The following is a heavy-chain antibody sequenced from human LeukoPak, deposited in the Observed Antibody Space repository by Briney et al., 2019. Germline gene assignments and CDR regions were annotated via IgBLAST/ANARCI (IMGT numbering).Heavy chain of an antibody. CDR1: GGTFSSYA. Sequence: ASVKVSCKTSGGTFSSYAISWVRRAPGQGLEWMGGIIPIFGTANYAQKFQGRVTITADESTSTAYMELSSLRSEDTAVYYCARGNIAARRFDYWGQGTLVTVSS. CDR2: IIPIFGTA. V-gene: IGHV1-69*01. CDR3: ARGNIAARRFDY. D-gene: IGHD6-6*01. J-gene: IGHJ4*02.